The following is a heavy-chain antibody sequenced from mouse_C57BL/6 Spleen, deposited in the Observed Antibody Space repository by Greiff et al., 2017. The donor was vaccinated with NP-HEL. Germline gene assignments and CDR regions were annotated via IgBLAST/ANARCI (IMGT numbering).Heavy chain of an antibody. Sequence: QVQLKQSGAELVRPGASVTLSCKASGYTFTDYEMHWVKQTPVHGLEWIGAIDPETGGTAYNQKFKGKAILTADKSSSTAYMELRSLTSEDSAVYYCTRGVKDWGQGTTLTVSS. CDR2: IDPETGGT. D-gene: IGHD2-12*01. CDR1: GYTFTDYE. J-gene: IGHJ2*01. CDR3: TRGVKD. V-gene: IGHV1-15*01.